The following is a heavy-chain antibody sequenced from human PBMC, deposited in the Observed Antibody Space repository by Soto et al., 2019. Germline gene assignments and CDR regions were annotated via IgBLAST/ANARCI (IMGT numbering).Heavy chain of an antibody. J-gene: IGHJ6*03. V-gene: IGHV3-21*01. CDR3: ARVGPTVTSYYYYMDV. CDR2: ISSSSSYI. CDR1: GFTFRSYS. D-gene: IGHD4-17*01. Sequence: GASLRLSCAASGFTFRSYSMNWVRQAPGKGLEWVSSISSSSSYIYYADSVKGRFTISRDNAKNSLYLQMNSLRAEDTAVYYCARVGPTVTSYYYYMDVWGKGTTVTVSS.